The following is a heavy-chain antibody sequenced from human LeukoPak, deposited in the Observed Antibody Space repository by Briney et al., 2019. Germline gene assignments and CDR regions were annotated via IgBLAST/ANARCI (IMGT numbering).Heavy chain of an antibody. D-gene: IGHD3-10*01. CDR3: ANSPYYYGSGSYSANDY. V-gene: IGHV3-30*18. CDR2: ISYDGSNK. CDR1: GFRFSVYG. Sequence: GGSLRLSCEASGFRFSVYGMHWVRQAPGKGLEWVAVISYDGSNKYYADSVKGRFTISRDNSKHTLYLQMNSLRAEDTAVYYCANSPYYYGSGSYSANDYWGQGTLVTVSS. J-gene: IGHJ4*02.